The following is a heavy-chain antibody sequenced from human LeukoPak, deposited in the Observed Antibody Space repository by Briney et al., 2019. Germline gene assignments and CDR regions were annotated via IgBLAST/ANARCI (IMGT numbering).Heavy chain of an antibody. CDR2: ISSSSDTT. CDR3: ASGMRVGPNI. D-gene: IGHD1-26*01. J-gene: IGHJ4*02. CDR1: XFTFGPYT. Sequence: GXXXRLXXAASXFTFGPYTMNXVRXAPGKXXEWVSYISSSSDTTYYADSVKGRFTISRDNAKNSLYLQMNSLRAEDTAVYYCASGMRVGPNIWGQGTLVTVSS. V-gene: IGHV3-48*04.